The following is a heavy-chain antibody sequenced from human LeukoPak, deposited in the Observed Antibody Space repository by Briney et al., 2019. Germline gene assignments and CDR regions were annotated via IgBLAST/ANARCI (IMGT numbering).Heavy chain of an antibody. V-gene: IGHV3-23*01. Sequence: PGGSLRLSCAASGFTFSSYAMSWVRQAPGKGLEWVSTITGSGGTAYYADSVKGRFTISRDNSKNTLYLQMNSLRAEDTAVYYCAKRNVHTAMVGHFDYWGQGTLVTVSS. CDR3: AKRNVHTAMVGHFDY. J-gene: IGHJ4*02. CDR2: ITGSGGTA. D-gene: IGHD5-18*01. CDR1: GFTFSSYA.